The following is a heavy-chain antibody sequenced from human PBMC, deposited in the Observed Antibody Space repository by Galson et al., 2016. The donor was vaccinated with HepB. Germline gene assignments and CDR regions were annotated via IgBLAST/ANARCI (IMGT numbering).Heavy chain of an antibody. CDR2: IWYDGSNK. J-gene: IGHJ4*02. V-gene: IGHV3-33*01. D-gene: IGHD3-10*01. CDR3: ARGGGYGSGSHFDY. Sequence: SLRLSCAASGFTFSSYGMHWVRQAPGKGLEWMAVIWYDGSNKYYADSVKGRFTISRDNSKNALYLQMNSLRAEDTAVYYCARGGGYGSGSHFDYWSQGTLVTVSS. CDR1: GFTFSSYG.